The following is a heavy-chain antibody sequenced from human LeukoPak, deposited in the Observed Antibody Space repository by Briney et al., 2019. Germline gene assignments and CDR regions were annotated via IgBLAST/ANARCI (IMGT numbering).Heavy chain of an antibody. CDR2: IYYSGST. CDR1: GGSISGSSYY. CDR3: ARGSEIFDY. V-gene: IGHV4-39*02. D-gene: IGHD5-24*01. Sequence: SETLSLTCTVSGGSISGSSYYWGWIRQPPGKGLEWIGSIYYSGSTYYNPSLKSRVTISVDTSKNQFSLKLNSVTATDTAVYYCARGSEIFDYWGQGALVTVSS. J-gene: IGHJ4*02.